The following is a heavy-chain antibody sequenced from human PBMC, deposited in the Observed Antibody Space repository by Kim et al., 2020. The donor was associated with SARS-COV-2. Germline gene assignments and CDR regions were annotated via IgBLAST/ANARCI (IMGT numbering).Heavy chain of an antibody. D-gene: IGHD6-19*01. V-gene: IGHV3-7*01. CDR1: GFTFSSYW. CDR3: ARDGDLYSSGKDAFDI. CDR2: IKQDGNQK. J-gene: IGHJ3*02. Sequence: GSLRLSCAASGFTFSSYWMTWVRQAPGKGLEWVAIIKQDGNQKYYVDSVKGRFTISRDNAKNSLYLQMNSLRAEDTAVYYCARDGDLYSSGKDAFDIWGQGTMVTVSS.